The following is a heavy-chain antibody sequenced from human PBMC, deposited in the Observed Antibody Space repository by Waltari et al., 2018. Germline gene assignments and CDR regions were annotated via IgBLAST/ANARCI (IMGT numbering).Heavy chain of an antibody. CDR2: INHSGST. J-gene: IGHJ4*02. CDR3: ARGRGESWYCSGGSCYSGSFDY. V-gene: IGHV4-34*01. CDR1: GGSFSGYY. Sequence: QVQLQQWGAGLLKPSETLSLPCAVYGGSFSGYYWSWIRQPPGKGLEWIGEINHSGSTNYNPSLKSRVTISVDTSKNQFSLKLSSVTAADTAVYYCARGRGESWYCSGGSCYSGSFDYWGQGTLVTVSS. D-gene: IGHD2-15*01.